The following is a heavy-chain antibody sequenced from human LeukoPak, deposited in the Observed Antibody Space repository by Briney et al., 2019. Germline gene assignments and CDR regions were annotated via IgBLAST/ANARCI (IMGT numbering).Heavy chain of an antibody. CDR1: GFTFSDYY. CDR2: ISSSGDTI. Sequence: PGGSLRLSCAASGFTFSDYYMNWMRQAPGKGLEWVSYISSSGDTILYADSVKGRFTISRDNSKNTLYLHMNTLGAEDTALYYCAKGPRALEHSTHRFDSWGQGTLVTVSS. J-gene: IGHJ4*02. D-gene: IGHD1/OR15-1a*01. CDR3: AKGPRALEHSTHRFDS. V-gene: IGHV3-11*01.